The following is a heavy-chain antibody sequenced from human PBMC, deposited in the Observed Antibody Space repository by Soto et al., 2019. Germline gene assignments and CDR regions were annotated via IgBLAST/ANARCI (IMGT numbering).Heavy chain of an antibody. D-gene: IGHD2-21*02. CDR1: GFTFSCYG. CDR2: IHDDGRNK. J-gene: IGHJ3*02. Sequence: QVQLVESGGGVVQPGRSLRLSCVASGFTFSCYGMHWIRQAPGKGLEWVANIHDDGRNKHYADSVKGRFTISRDNSKNAMYLQMYSLRADDTAVDYSASRGFVVVSADLEDPFDIWGQGTMVIVSS. V-gene: IGHV3-33*01. CDR3: ASRGFVVVSADLEDPFDI.